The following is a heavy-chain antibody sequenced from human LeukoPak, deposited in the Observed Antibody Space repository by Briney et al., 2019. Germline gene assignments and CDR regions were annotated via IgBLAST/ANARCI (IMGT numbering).Heavy chain of an antibody. CDR3: ARDIQLWSAGTDY. V-gene: IGHV3-11*01. CDR1: GFSFSDYY. Sequence: PGGSLRLSCAASGFSFSDYYMSWIRQAPGKGLEWVSYISSSGSTIYYADSVKGRFTISRDNAKNSLYLQMNSLRAEDTAVYYCARDIQLWSAGTDYWGQGTLVTVSS. D-gene: IGHD5-18*01. J-gene: IGHJ4*02. CDR2: ISSSGSTI.